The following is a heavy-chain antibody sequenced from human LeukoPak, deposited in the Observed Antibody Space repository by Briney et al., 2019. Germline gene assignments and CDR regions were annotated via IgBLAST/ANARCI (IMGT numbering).Heavy chain of an antibody. CDR2: ISGSGGST. D-gene: IGHD6-13*01. Sequence: GGSLRLSCAASEITFNTYAMSWVRQAPGKGLEWVAAISGSGGSTYYADPVKGRFTISRDNSRNTLYLDMNSLRAEDTAIYYCAKELDGSNWYPCDYWGQGTLVTVSS. CDR3: AKELDGSNWYPCDY. J-gene: IGHJ4*02. CDR1: EITFNTYA. V-gene: IGHV3-23*01.